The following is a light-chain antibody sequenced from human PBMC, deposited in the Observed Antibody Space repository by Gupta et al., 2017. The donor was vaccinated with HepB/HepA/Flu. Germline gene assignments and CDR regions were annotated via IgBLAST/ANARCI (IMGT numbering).Light chain of an antibody. J-gene: IGLJ1*01. CDR3: SSYTGSDSVFV. Sequence: QSVLTQPASVSGPLGQSITVSCTGTSSDIGGYNFVSWYRQLPGTAPKIVIFDVNNRPSGVSDRFSGSKSGNTASLTISGLQAEDEADYYCSSYTGSDSVFVFGTGTKVTV. CDR2: DVN. V-gene: IGLV2-14*03. CDR1: SSDIGGYNF.